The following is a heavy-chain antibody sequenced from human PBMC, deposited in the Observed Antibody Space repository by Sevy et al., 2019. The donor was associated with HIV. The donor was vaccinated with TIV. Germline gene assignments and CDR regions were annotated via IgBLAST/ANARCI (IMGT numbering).Heavy chain of an antibody. D-gene: IGHD6-25*01. CDR1: GGSISSSSYY. CDR3: ATANIRPGAFDI. V-gene: IGHV4-39*01. J-gene: IGHJ3*02. Sequence: SETLSLTCTVSGGSISSSSYYWGWIRQPPEKGLEWIGGIYYSGSTYYNPSLKSRVTISVDTSKNQFSLKLSSVTAADTAVYYCATANIRPGAFDIWGQGTMVTVSS. CDR2: IYYSGST.